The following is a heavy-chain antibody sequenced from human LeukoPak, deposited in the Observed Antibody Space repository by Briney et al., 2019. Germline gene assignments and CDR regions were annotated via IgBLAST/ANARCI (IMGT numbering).Heavy chain of an antibody. CDR1: GFTFSSYA. J-gene: IGHJ4*02. CDR2: ISDTGATT. CDR3: AKDTSIGRYCTNGVCSPFDY. D-gene: IGHD2-8*01. V-gene: IGHV3-23*01. Sequence: GGSLRLSCAASGFTFSSYAMNWVRQAPGKGLEWVSAISDTGATTYDADSVKGRFTISRDNSRSTLYLQMNSLRAEDTALYYCAKDTSIGRYCTNGVCSPFDYWGQGTLVTVSS.